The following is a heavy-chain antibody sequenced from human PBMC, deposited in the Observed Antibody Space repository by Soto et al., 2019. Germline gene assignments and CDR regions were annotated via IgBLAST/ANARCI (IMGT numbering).Heavy chain of an antibody. CDR3: ARDQEVLYYDFWSGPFDP. D-gene: IGHD3-3*01. CDR2: IIPLLGIG. V-gene: IGHV1-69*04. J-gene: IGHJ5*02. CDR1: GGTLSSET. Sequence: ASVKVSCKVSGGTLSSETISWLRQAPGQGLEWMGRIIPLLGIGNYAQKFQGRVTMTTDISTSTAYMELSSLRSDDTAVYYCARDQEVLYYDFWSGPFDPWGQGTLVTVSS.